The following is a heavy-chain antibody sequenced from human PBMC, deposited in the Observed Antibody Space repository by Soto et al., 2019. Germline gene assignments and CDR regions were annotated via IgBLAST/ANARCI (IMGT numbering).Heavy chain of an antibody. CDR2: IYYSGST. Sequence: SETLSLTCTVSGGSISSSSFHWGRIRQPPGKGLEWIGSIYYSGSTYYSPSLKSRVTISVDTSKNQFSLKLSSVTAADTALYYCARNGLVTTVTYFDYWGQGTLVTVS. CDR3: ARNGLVTTVTYFDY. D-gene: IGHD4-17*01. CDR1: GGSISSSSFH. V-gene: IGHV4-39*01. J-gene: IGHJ4*02.